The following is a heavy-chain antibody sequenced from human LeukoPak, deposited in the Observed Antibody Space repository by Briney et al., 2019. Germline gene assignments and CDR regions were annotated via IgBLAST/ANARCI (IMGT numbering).Heavy chain of an antibody. J-gene: IGHJ4*02. V-gene: IGHV4-34*01. CDR3: AIPREGLRNLRAFDY. D-gene: IGHD5-12*01. CDR1: GGSFSPYY. CDR2: INHSRST. Sequence: PSETLSLTCAVYGGSFSPYYWSWIRQSPDKGLEWIGEINHSRSTNYNPSLKSRVTIPVDTTKTRSSLKLSSMTAADTAVYYCAIPREGLRNLRAFDYWGRGALVTVSS.